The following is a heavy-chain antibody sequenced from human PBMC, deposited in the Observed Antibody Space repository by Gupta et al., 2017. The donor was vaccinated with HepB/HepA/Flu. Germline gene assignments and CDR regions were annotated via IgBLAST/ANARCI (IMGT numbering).Heavy chain of an antibody. D-gene: IGHD2-2*01. CDR1: GGSFSGYY. CDR2: INHSGST. CDR3: ARGVVPAAYYYYYMDV. V-gene: IGHV4-34*01. J-gene: IGHJ6*03. Sequence: QVQLQQWGAGLLKPSETLSLTCAVYGGSFSGYYCRWIRQPPGKGLEWIGEINHSGSTNYNPSLKSRVTISVDTSKNQFSLKLSSVTAAETAVYYCARGVVPAAYYYYYMDVWGKGTTVTVSS.